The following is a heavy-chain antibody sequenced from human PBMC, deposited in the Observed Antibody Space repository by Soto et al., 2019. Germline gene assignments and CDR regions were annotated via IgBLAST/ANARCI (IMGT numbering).Heavy chain of an antibody. CDR2: IIPIFGTA. CDR3: ARETANTSPHYYGMAV. V-gene: IGHV1-69*13. J-gene: IGHJ6*02. CDR1: GGTFSSYA. Sequence: GASVKVSCKASGGTFSSYAISWVRQAPGQGLEWMGGIIPIFGTANYAQKFQGRVTITADESTSTAYMELSSLRSEDTAVYYCARETANTSPHYYGMAVWGQGTTVTVSS. D-gene: IGHD5-18*01.